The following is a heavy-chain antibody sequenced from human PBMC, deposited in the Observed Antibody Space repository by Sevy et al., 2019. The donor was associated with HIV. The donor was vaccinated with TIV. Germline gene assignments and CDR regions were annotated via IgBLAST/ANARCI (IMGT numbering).Heavy chain of an antibody. CDR1: GGSISSGGYY. CDR2: IYYSGST. D-gene: IGHD2-2*01. CDR3: ARSKRYCSSTSCYSLYGMDV. Sequence: SETLSLTCTVSGGSISSGGYYWSWIRQHPGKGLEWIGYIYYSGSTYYHPSLKSRVTISVDTSKNQFSLKLSSVTTADTAVYYCARSKRYCSSTSCYSLYGMDVWGQGTTVTVSS. J-gene: IGHJ6*02. V-gene: IGHV4-31*03.